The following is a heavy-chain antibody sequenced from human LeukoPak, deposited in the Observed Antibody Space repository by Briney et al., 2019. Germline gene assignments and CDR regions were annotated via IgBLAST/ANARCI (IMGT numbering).Heavy chain of an antibody. CDR2: INAGNGNT. J-gene: IGHJ5*02. CDR1: GYTFTSYA. Sequence: AASVKVSCKASGYTFTSYAMHWVRQAPGQRLEWMGWINAGNGNTKYSQKFQGRVTITRDTSASTAYMELSSLGSEDTAVYYCARGLLGYYDFWSGHNWFDPWGQGTLVTVSS. CDR3: ARGLLGYYDFWSGHNWFDP. V-gene: IGHV1-3*01. D-gene: IGHD3-3*01.